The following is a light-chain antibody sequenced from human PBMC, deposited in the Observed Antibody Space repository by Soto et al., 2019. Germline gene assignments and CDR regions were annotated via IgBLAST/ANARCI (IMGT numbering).Light chain of an antibody. CDR2: EVN. V-gene: IGLV2-8*01. Sequence: QSVLTQPPSASGSPGQSVAISCTGTSSDVGGYNYVSWYQQHPGKAPKLMIYEVNKRPSGVPDRFSGSNSGNTASLTVSGLQAEDEADYYCSSFAGSPVVFGGGTKLTVL. CDR3: SSFAGSPVV. CDR1: SSDVGGYNY. J-gene: IGLJ2*01.